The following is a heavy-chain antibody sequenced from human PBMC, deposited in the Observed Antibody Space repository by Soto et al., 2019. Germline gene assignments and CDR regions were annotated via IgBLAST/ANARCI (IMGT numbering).Heavy chain of an antibody. Sequence: QLQLQESGPGLVKPSETLSLTCTVSGGSISTYYWNWIRQPPGKGLEWIGDIYYSGRTNYNPSLKSRVAISVDMSKNQFSLNLRSVTPAVTAVYYCARGRGYSGQHRGWFDSWGQGTLVTVSS. CDR3: ARGRGYSGQHRGWFDS. D-gene: IGHD5-12*01. J-gene: IGHJ5*01. V-gene: IGHV4-59*01. CDR2: IYYSGRT. CDR1: GGSISTYY.